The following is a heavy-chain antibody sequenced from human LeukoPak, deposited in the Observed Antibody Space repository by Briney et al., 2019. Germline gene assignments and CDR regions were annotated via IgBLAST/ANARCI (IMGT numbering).Heavy chain of an antibody. V-gene: IGHV4-61*02. J-gene: IGHJ6*03. CDR3: ARVRKNYSSSSAWVYYYYMDV. D-gene: IGHD6-6*01. Sequence: PSETLSLTCTVSGGSISSGSYYWSWIRQPAGKGLEWIGRIYTSGSTNYNPSLKSRVTISVDTSKNQFSLKLSSVTAADTAVYYCARVRKNYSSSSAWVYYYYMDVWGIGTTVTVSS. CDR2: IYTSGST. CDR1: GGSISSGSYY.